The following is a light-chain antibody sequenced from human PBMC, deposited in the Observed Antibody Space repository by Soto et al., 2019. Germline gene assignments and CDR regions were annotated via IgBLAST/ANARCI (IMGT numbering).Light chain of an antibody. CDR3: QQYNDRPLT. J-gene: IGKJ4*01. CDR1: QSVSSN. CDR2: GAS. Sequence: EIVMTQSPATLSVSPGERATLSCRASQSVSSNLAWYQQKPGQAPRLLIYGASTRATGLPDRISGSGSGTDLTLTISSLQSEDFALYYCQQYNDRPLTFGGGTRVDIK. V-gene: IGKV3-15*01.